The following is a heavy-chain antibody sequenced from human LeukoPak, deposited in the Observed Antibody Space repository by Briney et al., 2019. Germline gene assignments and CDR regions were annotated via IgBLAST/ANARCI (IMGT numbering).Heavy chain of an antibody. CDR3: ARDRSPAPGRSYGRGHFDY. Sequence: ASVKVSCKATGYTFTAYYMHWVRQAPGQGLEWMGWINPNSGDTNYAQKFQGRVAMTRDTSINTAYMELSRLRSDDTAVYYCARDRSPAPGRSYGRGHFDYWGQGTLVTVSS. D-gene: IGHD5-18*01. CDR2: INPNSGDT. V-gene: IGHV1-2*02. J-gene: IGHJ4*02. CDR1: GYTFTAYY.